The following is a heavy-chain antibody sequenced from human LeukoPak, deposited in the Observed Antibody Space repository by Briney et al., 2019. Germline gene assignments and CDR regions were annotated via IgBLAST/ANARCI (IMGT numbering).Heavy chain of an antibody. Sequence: SVTVSFKASAYTFTNYGISWLRQPPGQGLEWMGWISAYNGNTKYAQKLQGRVTMTTDKSTSTAYMELRSLRSDDTAVYYCAREEYYYDTSVSSWGQGTLVTVSS. D-gene: IGHD3-22*01. V-gene: IGHV1-18*01. CDR2: ISAYNGNT. CDR1: AYTFTNYG. J-gene: IGHJ5*02. CDR3: AREEYYYDTSVSS.